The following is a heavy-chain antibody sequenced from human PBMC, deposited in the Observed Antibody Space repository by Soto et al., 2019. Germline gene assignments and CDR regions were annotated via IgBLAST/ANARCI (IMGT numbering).Heavy chain of an antibody. CDR3: GRGRSGQIVIFY. V-gene: IGHV1-2*02. J-gene: IGHJ4*02. D-gene: IGHD1-26*01. Sequence: ASVKVSCKTSGYTFTGHYIHWVRQAPQQGPEWMGEIGPESGATRYAEKFRGRVAMTMDTSITTVYMELRNLSPDDTAVYYCGRGRSGQIVIFYWGQGTPVTVSS. CDR1: GYTFTGHY. CDR2: IGPESGAT.